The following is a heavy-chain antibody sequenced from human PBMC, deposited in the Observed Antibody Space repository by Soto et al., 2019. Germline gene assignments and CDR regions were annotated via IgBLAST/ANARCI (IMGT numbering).Heavy chain of an antibody. CDR1: GFSLTTSGVG. J-gene: IGHJ4*02. D-gene: IGHD3-3*01. CDR3: AHRVLRTVFGLVTTTAIYFDF. CDR2: LYWDDDK. Sequence: QITLKASGPTVVKPTETLTLTCTFSGFSLTTSGVGVGWVRQSPGKAPEWLALLYWDDDKRYSTSLNSRLIITKDTAKNQVVLTMANVDSADTATYYCAHRVLRTVFGLVTTTAIYFDFWGPGTPVVVSS. V-gene: IGHV2-5*02.